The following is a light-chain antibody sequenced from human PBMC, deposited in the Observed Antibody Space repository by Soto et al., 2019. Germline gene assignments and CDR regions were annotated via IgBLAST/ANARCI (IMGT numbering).Light chain of an antibody. J-gene: IGLJ1*01. CDR2: DVS. Sequence: QSALTQPLSVSGSPGQSVTLSCTGTSSDVGGYNYVSWYQQHPGKAPKLMIYDVSKRPSGVPDRFSGSKSGNTASLTISGLPAEDEADYYCCSYAGSYTRYVFGTGTKLTVL. CDR3: CSYAGSYTRYV. CDR1: SSDVGGYNY. V-gene: IGLV2-11*01.